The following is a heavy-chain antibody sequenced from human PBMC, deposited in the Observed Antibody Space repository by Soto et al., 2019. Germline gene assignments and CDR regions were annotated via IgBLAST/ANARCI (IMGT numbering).Heavy chain of an antibody. CDR1: GFTFSSYA. V-gene: IGHV3-23*01. CDR3: AKDSSPYRPPAADPMDV. Sequence: GGSLRLSCAASGFTFSSYAMTWVRQAPGKGLEWVSAISASGDGTYFADSVKGRFTISRDNSKNTLYLQINSLRVEDTAIYFCAKDSSPYRPPAADPMDVWGTGTTVTVSS. J-gene: IGHJ6*03. D-gene: IGHD2-2*01. CDR2: ISASGDGT.